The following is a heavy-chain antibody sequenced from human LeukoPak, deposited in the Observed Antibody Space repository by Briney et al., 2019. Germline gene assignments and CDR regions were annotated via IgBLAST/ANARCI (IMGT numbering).Heavy chain of an antibody. J-gene: IGHJ4*02. Sequence: PGGSLRLSCAASGFTFSDYYMSWIRQAPGKGLEWVSYISSSGSTIYYADSVKGRFTISRDNAKNSLHLQMNSLRAEDTAVYYCVKDQREAYGSGWSRDFDYWGQGTLVTVSS. CDR1: GFTFSDYY. D-gene: IGHD6-19*01. V-gene: IGHV3-11*04. CDR2: ISSSGSTI. CDR3: VKDQREAYGSGWSRDFDY.